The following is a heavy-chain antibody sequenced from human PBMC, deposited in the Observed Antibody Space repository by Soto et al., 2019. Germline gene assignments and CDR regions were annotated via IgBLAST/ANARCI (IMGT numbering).Heavy chain of an antibody. V-gene: IGHV3-23*01. D-gene: IGHD3-10*01. CDR1: GFDFSSYS. J-gene: IGHJ4*02. CDR2: ITRSADLS. Sequence: GGSLRLSCEASGFDFSSYSITWGRQAPGKGLEYVSGITRSADLSFYADSVRGRFTVSRDNFKNTAYLEMNNLRVEDTAVYYCAKWSGFGDLWGQGTLVTVSS. CDR3: AKWSGFGDL.